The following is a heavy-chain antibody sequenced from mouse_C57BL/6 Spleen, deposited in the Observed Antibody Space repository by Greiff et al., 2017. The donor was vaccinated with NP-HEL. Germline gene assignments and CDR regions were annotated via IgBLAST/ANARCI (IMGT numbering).Heavy chain of an antibody. V-gene: IGHV1-7*01. J-gene: IGHJ2*01. Sequence: QVQLKQSGAELAKPGASVKLSCKASGYTFTSYWMHWVKQRPGQGLEWIGYINPSSGYTKYNQKFKDKATLTADKSSSTAYMQLSSLTYEDSAVYYCASLLITTVIDYWGQGTTLTVSS. CDR2: INPSSGYT. CDR1: GYTFTSYW. D-gene: IGHD1-1*01. CDR3: ASLLITTVIDY.